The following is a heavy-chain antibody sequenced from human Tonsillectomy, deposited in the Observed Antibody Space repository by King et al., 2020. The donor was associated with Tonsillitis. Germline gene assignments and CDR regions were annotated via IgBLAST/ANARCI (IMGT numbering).Heavy chain of an antibody. D-gene: IGHD6-13*01. CDR2: MFYSGST. CDR3: ARQSPRAQIAAPGIDY. Sequence: LQLQESGPGLVKPSETLSLTCTVSGGSISDSDYSWGWIRQPPGKGLEWIGSMFYSGSTYYNPSLKSRVTISVDTSKNQFSLNVRSVTAADTAVYYCARQSPRAQIAAPGIDYWGQGTLVTVSS. CDR1: GGSISDSDYS. J-gene: IGHJ4*02. V-gene: IGHV4-39*07.